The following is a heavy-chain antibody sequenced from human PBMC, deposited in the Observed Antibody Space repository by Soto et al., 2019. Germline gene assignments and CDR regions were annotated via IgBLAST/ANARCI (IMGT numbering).Heavy chain of an antibody. CDR1: GYTFTSYG. J-gene: IGHJ5*02. D-gene: IGHD3-3*01. V-gene: IGHV1-18*01. Sequence: QVQLVQSGAEVKKPGASVKVSCKASGYTFTSYGISWVRQAPGQGLEWMGWISAYHGNTNYAQKLQGRVTMTTDTSTSTAYMELRSLRSDDTAVYYCARVRRITIFGVVPQGGWFDPWGQGTLVTVSS. CDR2: ISAYHGNT. CDR3: ARVRRITIFGVVPQGGWFDP.